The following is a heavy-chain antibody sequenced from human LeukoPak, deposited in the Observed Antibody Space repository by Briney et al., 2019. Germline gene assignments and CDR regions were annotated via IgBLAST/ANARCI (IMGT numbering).Heavy chain of an antibody. D-gene: IGHD3-16*02. J-gene: IGHJ4*02. CDR3: AKDRSWHGLEY. CDR2: ITYDGSTK. V-gene: IGHV3-30*04. CDR1: GFTFAGYT. Sequence: GGSLRLSCAASGFTFAGYTMHWVRQAPGKGLEWATLITYDGSTKYYADSVKGRFTISRDNSKNRLYLQMVSLRGEDTAVYYCAKDRSWHGLEYWGQGALVTVSS.